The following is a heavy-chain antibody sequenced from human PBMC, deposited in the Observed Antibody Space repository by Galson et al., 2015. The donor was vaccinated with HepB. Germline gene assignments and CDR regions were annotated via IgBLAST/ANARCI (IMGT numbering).Heavy chain of an antibody. Sequence: SLRLSCAASGFTFSSYAMSWVRQAPGKGLEWVSAISGSGGSTYYADSVKGRFTISRDNSKNTLYLQMNSLRAEDTAVYYCAKAVGSSSWYFDYWGQGTLVTVSS. CDR1: GFTFSSYA. CDR2: ISGSGGST. CDR3: AKAVGSSSWYFDY. V-gene: IGHV3-23*01. D-gene: IGHD6-13*01. J-gene: IGHJ4*02.